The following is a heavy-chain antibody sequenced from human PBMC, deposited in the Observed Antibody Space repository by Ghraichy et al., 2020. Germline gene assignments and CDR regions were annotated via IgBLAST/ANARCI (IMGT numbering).Heavy chain of an antibody. CDR2: IYHSGST. CDR1: GYSISSGYY. V-gene: IGHV4-38-2*01. D-gene: IGHD2-15*01. Sequence: SETLSLTCAVSGYSISSGYYWGWIRQPPGKGLEWIGSIYHSGSTYYNPSLKSRVTISVDTSKNQFSLKLSSVTAADTAVYYCARVDAHEYCSGGSCYIPSTYYFDYWGQGTLVTVSS. CDR3: ARVDAHEYCSGGSCYIPSTYYFDY. J-gene: IGHJ4*02.